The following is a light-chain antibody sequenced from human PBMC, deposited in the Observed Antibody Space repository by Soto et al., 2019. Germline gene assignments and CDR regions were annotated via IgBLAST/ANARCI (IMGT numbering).Light chain of an antibody. J-gene: IGKJ1*01. CDR1: QGVSKY. CDR2: STS. Sequence: DIQLTQSPSSLSASVGDRVTITCRGSQGVSKYLNWYHQKPGRAPMLLIYSTSNLQHGVPSRFSGNGSGPNFTLTTASLHPEVLGTYYCHQSYSSPCTFGQGTRV. CDR3: HQSYSSPCT. V-gene: IGKV1-39*01.